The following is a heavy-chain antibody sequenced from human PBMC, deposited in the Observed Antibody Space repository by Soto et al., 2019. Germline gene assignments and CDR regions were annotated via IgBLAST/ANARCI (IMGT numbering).Heavy chain of an antibody. CDR3: ARGERNIYGSRWFDP. V-gene: IGHV3-11*05. D-gene: IGHD3-10*01. Sequence: QVQLVESGGGLVKPGGSLRLSCAASGFTFSDYYMSWIRQAPGKGLEWVSYISSSSSYTNYADSVKGRFTISRDNAKNSLYLQMNSLRAEDTAVYYCARGERNIYGSRWFDPWGQGTLVTVSS. J-gene: IGHJ5*02. CDR2: ISSSSSYT. CDR1: GFTFSDYY.